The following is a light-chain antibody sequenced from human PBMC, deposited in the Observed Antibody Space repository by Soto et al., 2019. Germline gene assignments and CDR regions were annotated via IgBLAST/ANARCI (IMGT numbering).Light chain of an antibody. CDR3: SSYAGAHIV. CDR1: SSDVGGYNY. J-gene: IGLJ1*01. CDR2: EVS. V-gene: IGLV2-8*01. Sequence: QSVLTQPPSASGSPGQSVAISCTGTSSDVGGYNYVSWYQQHPGKAPKLMIYEVSKRPSGVPDRFSGSKSGNTASLTVSGPQAEDEADYYCSSYAGAHIVFGAGTKLTVL.